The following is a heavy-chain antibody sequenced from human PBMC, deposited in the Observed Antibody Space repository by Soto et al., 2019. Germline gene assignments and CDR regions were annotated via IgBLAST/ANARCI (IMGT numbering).Heavy chain of an antibody. D-gene: IGHD6-19*01. Sequence: GGSLRLSCVASGFSPANYPMNWVRQTPGKGLEWISYSSPRGDTIYYADSVEGRFTISRDNARNSLSLHMSSLRDEDSALYYCAKGPHTNVGWPYYFESWGQGVPVTVSS. V-gene: IGHV3-48*02. CDR2: SSPRGDTI. CDR1: GFSPANYP. J-gene: IGHJ4*02. CDR3: AKGPHTNVGWPYYFES.